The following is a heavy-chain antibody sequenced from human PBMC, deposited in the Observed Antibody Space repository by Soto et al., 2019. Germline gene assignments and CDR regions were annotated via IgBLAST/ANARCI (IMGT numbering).Heavy chain of an antibody. CDR2: IDPSDSYT. D-gene: IGHD3-22*01. CDR1: GYSFTSYW. CDR3: ARLGGYYDSSGYLVY. J-gene: IGHJ4*02. Sequence: GESLKLSCKGSGYSFTSYWISWVRQMPGKGLEWMGRIDPSDSYTNYSPSFQGHVTISADKSISTAYLQWSSLKASDTAMYYCARLGGYYDSSGYLVYCGPGTLVTVSS. V-gene: IGHV5-10-1*01.